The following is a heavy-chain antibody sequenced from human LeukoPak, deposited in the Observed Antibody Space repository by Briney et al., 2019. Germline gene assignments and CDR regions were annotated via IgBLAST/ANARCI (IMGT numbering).Heavy chain of an antibody. CDR3: ARGDYYDSSGYYYPLYYFDY. CDR1: GYTFTSYG. D-gene: IGHD3-22*01. J-gene: IGHJ4*02. CDR2: ISPYNGNT. Sequence: ASVKVSCKASGYTFTSYGISWVRQAPGQGLEWMGWISPYNGNTNYAQKLQGRVTMTTDTSTSTAYMELRSLRSDDTAVYYCARGDYYDSSGYYYPLYYFDYWGQGTLVTVSS. V-gene: IGHV1-18*01.